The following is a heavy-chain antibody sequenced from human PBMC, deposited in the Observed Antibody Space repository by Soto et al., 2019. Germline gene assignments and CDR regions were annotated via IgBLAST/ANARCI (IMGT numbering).Heavy chain of an antibody. J-gene: IGHJ3*02. CDR3: AAYNTSRHAAFDI. V-gene: IGHV1-69*13. CDR1: GGTFSSYA. Sequence: ASVKVSCKASGGTFSSYAISWVRQAPGQGLEWMGEIIPIFGTANYAQKFQGRVTITADESTSTAYMELSSLRSEDTAVYYCAAYNTSRHAAFDIWGQGTMVTVSS. D-gene: IGHD1-20*01. CDR2: IIPIFGTA.